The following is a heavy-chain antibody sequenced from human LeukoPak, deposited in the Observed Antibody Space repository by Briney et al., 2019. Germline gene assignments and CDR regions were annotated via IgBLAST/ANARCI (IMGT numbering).Heavy chain of an antibody. CDR2: IHATGNT. CDR1: GGSISSGSYY. V-gene: IGHV4-61*02. CDR3: ATGLPGDYDYNCFDS. J-gene: IGHJ4*02. Sequence: SQTLSLTCTVSGGSISSGSYYWTWIRQPAGKGLEWIGRIHATGNTRSNPSLKSRITMSIDTSKNQFSLELSSVTAADTAVYFCATGLPGDYDYNCFDSWGQGTLVTVSS. D-gene: IGHD5-12*01.